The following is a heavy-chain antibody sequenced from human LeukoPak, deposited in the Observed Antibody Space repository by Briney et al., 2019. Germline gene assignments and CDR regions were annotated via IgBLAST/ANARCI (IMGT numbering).Heavy chain of an antibody. CDR2: IYYGGST. CDR3: ARTTEGGYTYGYLYYYMDV. D-gene: IGHD5-18*01. V-gene: IGHV4-59*01. CDR1: GGSISSYY. J-gene: IGHJ6*03. Sequence: SATLSLTCTVSGGSISSYYWSWIRQPPGKGLEWIGYIYYGGSTNYNPSLKSRVTISVDTSKNQFSLKLTSVTAADTAVYYCARTTEGGYTYGYLYYYMDVWGKGTTVTISS.